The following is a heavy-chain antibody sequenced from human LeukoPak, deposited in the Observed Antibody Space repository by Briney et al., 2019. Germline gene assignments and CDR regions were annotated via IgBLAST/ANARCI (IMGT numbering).Heavy chain of an antibody. Sequence: GESLKISCKGSGYRFTSYWIGWVRQMPGKGLEWMAIIYAGDSDTRYSPSSQGQVTISVDKSISTAYLQWSSLKASDTAIYYCVTAAHFDYWGQGTLVTVSS. V-gene: IGHV5-51*01. J-gene: IGHJ4*02. CDR2: IYAGDSDT. D-gene: IGHD6-13*01. CDR3: VTAAHFDY. CDR1: GYRFTSYW.